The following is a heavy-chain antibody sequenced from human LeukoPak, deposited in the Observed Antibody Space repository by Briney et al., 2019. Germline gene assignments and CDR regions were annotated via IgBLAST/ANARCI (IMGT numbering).Heavy chain of an antibody. J-gene: IGHJ4*02. CDR2: IIRSGST. Sequence: GALLLSCAASGFIFSSYTMNWGRRAPGKGREWLSYIIRSGSTYYADSVKGRFTISRDNAKNSLYLQMNSLRAEDTAVYYCARDALYAFDIWGQGTLVTVSS. D-gene: IGHD2-8*01. V-gene: IGHV3-48*04. CDR3: ARDALYAFDI. CDR1: GFIFSSYT.